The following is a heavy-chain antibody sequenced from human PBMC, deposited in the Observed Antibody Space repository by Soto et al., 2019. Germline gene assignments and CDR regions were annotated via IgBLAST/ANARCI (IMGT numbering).Heavy chain of an antibody. CDR2: IIPIFGTA. Sequence: GXSVKVSFNASGGTFSSYAISLVRHSPGQGLEWMGGIIPIFGTANYAQKFQGRVTITADESMSTAYMELSSLRSDDTAVYYCAREEYGSGTEGDAFDIWGQGTMVTVSS. V-gene: IGHV1-69*01. CDR1: GGTFSSYA. J-gene: IGHJ3*02. D-gene: IGHD3-10*01. CDR3: AREEYGSGTEGDAFDI.